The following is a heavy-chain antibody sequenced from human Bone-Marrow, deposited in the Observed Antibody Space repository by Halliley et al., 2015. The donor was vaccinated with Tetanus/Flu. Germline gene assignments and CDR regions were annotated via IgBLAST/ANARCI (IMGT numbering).Heavy chain of an antibody. J-gene: IGHJ3*02. CDR1: GDSISTSSYY. D-gene: IGHD2-15*01. V-gene: IGHV4-39*01. Sequence: TLSLTCTVSGDSISTSSYYWGWIRQPPGKGLEWIGSFYYSGSTYYNPSLKSRVTMSVDTSKNQFSLILSSVTAADTSVYYCGRHYPDEYCRGGSCYPDAFDIWGQGTMVTVPS. CDR3: GRHYPDEYCRGGSCYPDAFDI. CDR2: FYYSGST.